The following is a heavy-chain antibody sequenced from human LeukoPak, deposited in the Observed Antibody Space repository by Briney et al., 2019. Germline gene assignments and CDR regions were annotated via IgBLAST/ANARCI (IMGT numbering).Heavy chain of an antibody. Sequence: GESLKISCKGSGYSFTSYWTGWVRQMPGKGLEWMGIIYLGDSDTRYSPSCQGPVTISTDESISTAYLQWRSLKASDTAMYYCARHGLGYGDQGREFDYWGQGTLVTVSS. J-gene: IGHJ4*02. V-gene: IGHV5-51*01. D-gene: IGHD4-17*01. CDR3: ARHGLGYGDQGREFDY. CDR2: IYLGDSDT. CDR1: GYSFTSYW.